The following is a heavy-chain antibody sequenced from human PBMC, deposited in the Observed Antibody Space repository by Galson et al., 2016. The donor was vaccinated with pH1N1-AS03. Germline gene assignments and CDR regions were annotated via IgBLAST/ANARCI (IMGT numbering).Heavy chain of an antibody. CDR2: IAAAGPT. Sequence: SLRLSCAASGFTVSRNDMHWVRQATGKGLEWVSIIAAAGPTHYADSVKGRFTISRASPQNSLYLQMDSLRADDTAVYYYAVWGYISGTPGLDVWGKGITVTVSS. V-gene: IGHV3-13*01. CDR3: AVWGYISGTPGLDV. CDR1: GFTVSRND. D-gene: IGHD5-12*01. J-gene: IGHJ6*04.